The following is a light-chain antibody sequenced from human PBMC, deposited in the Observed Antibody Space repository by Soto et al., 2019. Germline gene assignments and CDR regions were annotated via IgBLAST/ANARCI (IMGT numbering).Light chain of an antibody. CDR1: SSDVGGYNY. CDR2: EVT. J-gene: IGLJ3*02. CDR3: SSHAGINNVV. Sequence: QSALTQPPSASGSPGQSVTISCTGTSSDVGGYNYVSWYQQHPGNAPKLIIYEVTKRPSGVPDSFSGSKSGNTASLTVSGLLAEDEADYYCSSHAGINNVVFGGGTKLTVL. V-gene: IGLV2-8*01.